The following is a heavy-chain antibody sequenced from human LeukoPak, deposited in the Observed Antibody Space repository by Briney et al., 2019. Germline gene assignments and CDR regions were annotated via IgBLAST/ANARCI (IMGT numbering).Heavy chain of an antibody. CDR2: ISGSGGTT. Sequence: GGSLRLSCVASGFTFSSYSMTWVRQAPGKGLQWVSAISGSGGTTYYADSVKGWFTISRDNSKNTVYLEMNSLRAEDTAVYYCAKDLGEMATHPGDYWGQGTLVTVSS. CDR1: GFTFSSYS. V-gene: IGHV3-23*01. J-gene: IGHJ4*02. D-gene: IGHD5-24*01. CDR3: AKDLGEMATHPGDY.